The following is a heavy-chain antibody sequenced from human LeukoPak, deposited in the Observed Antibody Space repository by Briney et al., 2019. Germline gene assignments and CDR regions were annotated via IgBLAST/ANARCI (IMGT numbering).Heavy chain of an antibody. CDR1: GFTFSGYW. CDR3: ARRIAAAAAPYYFDY. D-gene: IGHD6-13*01. CDR2: INSDGSCT. Sequence: GGSLRLSCEASGFTFSGYWMHWVRRAPGKGLLWVSRINSDGSCTSYADSVKGRFTISRDNAKNTLYLQMNSLRAEDTAVYYCARRIAAAAAPYYFDYWGQGTLVTVSS. V-gene: IGHV3-74*01. J-gene: IGHJ4*02.